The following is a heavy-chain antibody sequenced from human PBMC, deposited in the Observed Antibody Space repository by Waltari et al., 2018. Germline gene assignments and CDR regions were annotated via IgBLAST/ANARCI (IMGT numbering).Heavy chain of an antibody. V-gene: IGHV4-39*02. CDR3: DRYIGGSIVTAAFDV. J-gene: IGHJ3*01. CDR1: VASITSNRHY. CDR2: MSYSAAT. Sequence: QLQLQESGPGLVKPSETLSPTCIVSVASITSNRHYWFWIRQPPGQGLEWIGTMSYSAATSRTQYHQRRATISRDGSMNHLSLKLGFVSAADTAVYYWDRYIGGSIVTAAFDVWGQGTMVTVSS. D-gene: IGHD3-16*01.